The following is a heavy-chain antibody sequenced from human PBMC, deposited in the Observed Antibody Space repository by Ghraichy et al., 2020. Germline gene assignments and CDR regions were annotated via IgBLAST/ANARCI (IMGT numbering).Heavy chain of an antibody. D-gene: IGHD3-10*01. V-gene: IGHV3-48*04. CDR3: ARGLGTSGSPLRYFAY. CDR1: GFSFSAYS. Sequence: GGSLRLVCAASGFSFSAYSMNWVRQAPGKGLEWVSYISSSSSTIYYADSVKGRFTISRDNAKNSLYLQMNSLRGEDTAVFYCARGLGTSGSPLRYFAYWGHGTLVTVSP. J-gene: IGHJ4*01. CDR2: ISSSSSTI.